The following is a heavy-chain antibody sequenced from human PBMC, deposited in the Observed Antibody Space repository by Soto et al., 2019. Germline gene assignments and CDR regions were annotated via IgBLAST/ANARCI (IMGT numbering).Heavy chain of an antibody. V-gene: IGHV1-69*13. CDR3: ARPVQLELYYYYGMDV. J-gene: IGHJ6*02. D-gene: IGHD1-1*01. Sequence: SVKVSCKASGGTFSSYSISWVRQAPGQGLEWMGGIIPIFGTANYAQKFQGRVTITADESTSTAYTELSSLRSEDTAVYYCARPVQLELYYYYGMDVWGQGTTVNVSS. CDR1: GGTFSSYS. CDR2: IIPIFGTA.